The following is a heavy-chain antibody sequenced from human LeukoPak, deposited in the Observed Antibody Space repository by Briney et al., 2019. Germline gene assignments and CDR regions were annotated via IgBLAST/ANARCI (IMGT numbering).Heavy chain of an antibody. CDR1: GFSFNSDW. J-gene: IGHJ4*02. CDR3: TRRLDD. CDR2: IKHDESEK. D-gene: IGHD3-16*01. V-gene: IGHV3-7*01. Sequence: GGSLRLSCAASGFSFNSDWMDWVRQAPGKGLEWVANIKHDESEKNYLDSVKGRFTISRDNAQNSLYLQMNGLRVEDTAIYYCTRRLDDWGQGTLVTVSS.